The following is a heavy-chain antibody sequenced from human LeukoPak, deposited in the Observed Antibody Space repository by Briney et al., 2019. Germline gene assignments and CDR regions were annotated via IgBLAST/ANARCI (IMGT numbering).Heavy chain of an antibody. Sequence: SETLSLTCAVYGGSFSGYYWSWIRQPPGKGLEWIGEINHSGSTNYNPSLKSRVTISVDTSKNQFSLKLSSVTAADTAVYYCARGDEMATIEWGQGTLVTVSS. CDR2: INHSGST. CDR1: GGSFSGYY. J-gene: IGHJ4*02. D-gene: IGHD5-24*01. V-gene: IGHV4-34*01. CDR3: ARGDEMATIE.